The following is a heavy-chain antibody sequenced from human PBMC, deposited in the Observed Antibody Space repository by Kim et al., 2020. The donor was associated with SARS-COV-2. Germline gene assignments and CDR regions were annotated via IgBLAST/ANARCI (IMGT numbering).Heavy chain of an antibody. CDR3: AKAGNWSPFDD. Sequence: NKFHDDSVKGRFTLSRDISKSTLYLQINSLRAEDTAIYFCAKAGNWSPFDDWGQGTLVTVSS. CDR2: NK. J-gene: IGHJ4*02. V-gene: IGHV3-23*01. D-gene: IGHD1-1*01.